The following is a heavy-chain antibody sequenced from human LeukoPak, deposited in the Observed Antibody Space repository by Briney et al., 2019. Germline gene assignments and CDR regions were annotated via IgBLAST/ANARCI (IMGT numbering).Heavy chain of an antibody. Sequence: GGSLRLSCAASGFTFSTSWMYWVRQAPGKGRVWVSRIKSDGSSTSYADSVKGRFTISRDNAKNTLYLQMNSLRAEDTAMYYCVRDGGRLNFGNGASFDYWGQGTLVTVSS. CDR2: IKSDGSST. J-gene: IGHJ4*02. D-gene: IGHD3-10*01. CDR3: VRDGGRLNFGNGASFDY. V-gene: IGHV3-74*01. CDR1: GFTFSTSW.